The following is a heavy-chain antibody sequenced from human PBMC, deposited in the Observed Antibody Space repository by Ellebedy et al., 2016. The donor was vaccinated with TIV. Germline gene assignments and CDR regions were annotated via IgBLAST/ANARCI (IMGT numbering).Heavy chain of an antibody. CDR2: ISSDGITT. CDR3: ARDIGRWLQFLAY. D-gene: IGHD5-24*01. V-gene: IGHV3-48*03. Sequence: GESLKISCAASGFAFNNYNMIWVRQATGKGLEWISYISSDGITTDYADSVKGRFTISRDSAKASVYLQMNSLRAEDTAVYYCARDIGRWLQFLAYWGRGTLVTVSS. CDR1: GFAFNNYN. J-gene: IGHJ4*02.